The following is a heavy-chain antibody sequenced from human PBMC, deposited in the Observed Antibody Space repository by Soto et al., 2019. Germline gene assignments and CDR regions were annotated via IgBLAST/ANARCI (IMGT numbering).Heavy chain of an antibody. CDR3: SRAQGYYYYYMDV. J-gene: IGHJ6*03. CDR2: IYPGDSDT. V-gene: IGHV5-51*01. Sequence: SGESLKISCKGSGYSFTSYWIGWVRQMPGKGLEWMGIIYPGDSDTRYSPSFQGQVTISANKSISTAYLQWSSLKASDTAMYYCSRAQGYYYYYMDVWGKGTTVTVSS. CDR1: GYSFTSYW.